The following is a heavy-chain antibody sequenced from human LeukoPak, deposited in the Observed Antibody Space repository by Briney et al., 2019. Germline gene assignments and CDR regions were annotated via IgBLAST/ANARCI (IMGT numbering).Heavy chain of an antibody. CDR1: GFTFSSYA. CDR3: AKDLVGATGGIDY. J-gene: IGHJ4*02. CDR2: ISGSGGST. Sequence: GGSLRLSCAASGFTFSSYAMNWVRQAPGKGLEWVSVISGSGGSTYYADSVKGRFTISRDNSKNTVCLQMNSLRAEGTAVYYCAKDLVGATGGIDYWGQGTLVTVSS. D-gene: IGHD1-26*01. V-gene: IGHV3-23*01.